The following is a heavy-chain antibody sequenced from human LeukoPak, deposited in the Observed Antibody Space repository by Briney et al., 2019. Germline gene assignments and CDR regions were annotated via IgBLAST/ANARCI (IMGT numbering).Heavy chain of an antibody. Sequence: SETLSLTCTVPGGSISSSSYYWGWIRQPPGKGLEWIGSIYYSGSTYCNPSLKSRVTISVDTSKNQFSLKLSSVTAADTAVYYCARRSTRFFDYWGQGTLVTVSS. CDR1: GGSISSSSYY. CDR3: ARRSTRFFDY. V-gene: IGHV4-39*01. D-gene: IGHD1-26*01. CDR2: IYYSGST. J-gene: IGHJ4*02.